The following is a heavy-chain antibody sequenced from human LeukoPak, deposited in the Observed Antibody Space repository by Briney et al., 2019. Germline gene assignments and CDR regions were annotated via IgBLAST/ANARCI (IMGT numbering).Heavy chain of an antibody. J-gene: IGHJ6*03. Sequence: ASVKVSCKASGYTFISYGISWVRQAPGQGLEWMGWITTYNGNTNYAQKLQGRVTMTTDTSTSTAYMELRSLRSDDTAVYYCARIIADYGDYVDYCMDVWGKGTTVTVSS. CDR2: ITTYNGNT. CDR1: GYTFISYG. V-gene: IGHV1-18*01. D-gene: IGHD4-17*01. CDR3: ARIIADYGDYVDYCMDV.